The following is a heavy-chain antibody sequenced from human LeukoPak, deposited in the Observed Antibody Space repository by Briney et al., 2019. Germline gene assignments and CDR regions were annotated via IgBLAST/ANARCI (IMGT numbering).Heavy chain of an antibody. CDR1: GYSFTSYW. Sequence: GESLKTSCKGSGYSFTSYWIGWVRQMPGKGLEWMGIIYPGDSDTRYSPSFQGQVTISADKSISTAYLQWSSLKASDTAMYYCARGDLGYCSGGSCYPFDYWGQGTLVTVSS. CDR3: ARGDLGYCSGGSCYPFDY. D-gene: IGHD2-15*01. J-gene: IGHJ4*02. V-gene: IGHV5-51*01. CDR2: IYPGDSDT.